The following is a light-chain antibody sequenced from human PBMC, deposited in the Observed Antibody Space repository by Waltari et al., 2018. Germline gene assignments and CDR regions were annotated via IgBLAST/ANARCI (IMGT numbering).Light chain of an antibody. CDR3: AAWNNRLNGWV. CDR2: SKD. Sequence: VSWYQQPPRTAPKLLKYSKDQGPSGVPDRFSGSKSGASASLAISGLRSEDEADYYCAAWNNRLNGWVFGGGTQLTVL. V-gene: IGLV1-44*01. J-gene: IGLJ3*02.